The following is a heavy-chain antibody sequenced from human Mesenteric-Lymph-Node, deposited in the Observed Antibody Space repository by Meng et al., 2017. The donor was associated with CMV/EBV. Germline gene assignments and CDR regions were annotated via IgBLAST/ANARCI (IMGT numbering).Heavy chain of an antibody. CDR3: ARGSSYDILTGYFDY. CDR2: INHSGST. V-gene: IGHV4-34*01. J-gene: IGHJ4*02. D-gene: IGHD3-9*01. Sequence: QVQLTQWGGGLLQPSETLSVTCAVYGGSFSGYYWNWIRQSPEKGLEWIGEINHSGSTTYNPSFTSRIIISVDTSTNQISLNMSSVTAADTAVYYCARGSSYDILTGYFDYWGQGALVTVSS. CDR1: GGSFSGYY.